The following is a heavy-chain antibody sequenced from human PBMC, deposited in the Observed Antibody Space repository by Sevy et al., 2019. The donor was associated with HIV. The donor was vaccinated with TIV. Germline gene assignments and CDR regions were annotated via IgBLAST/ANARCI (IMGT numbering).Heavy chain of an antibody. CDR2: ISAYNGNT. CDR3: ARDERYCGGDCYSGDYGMDV. Sequence: ASVKVSCKASGYTFTSYGINWVRQAPGQGLEWMGWISAYNGNTNYAQKLQGRVTMTTDTSTSTAYMELRSLRSDDTAVYYCARDERYCGGDCYSGDYGMDVWGQGTTVTVSS. CDR1: GYTFTSYG. J-gene: IGHJ6*02. V-gene: IGHV1-18*01. D-gene: IGHD2-21*02.